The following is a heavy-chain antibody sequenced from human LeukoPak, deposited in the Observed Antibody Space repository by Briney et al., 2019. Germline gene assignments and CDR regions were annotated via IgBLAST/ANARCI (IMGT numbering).Heavy chain of an antibody. J-gene: IGHJ4*02. CDR1: GFTFSDYG. V-gene: IGHV3-48*01. CDR2: ISSGGSTI. Sequence: GGSLRLSCAASGFTFSDYGMTWVRQAPGKGLEWVSYISSGGSTIYYADSVKGRFTISRDNAKNSLYLQMNSLRAEDTAVYYCARDPSGRAAGGRGDYWGQGTLVTVSS. D-gene: IGHD6-13*01. CDR3: ARDPSGRAAGGRGDY.